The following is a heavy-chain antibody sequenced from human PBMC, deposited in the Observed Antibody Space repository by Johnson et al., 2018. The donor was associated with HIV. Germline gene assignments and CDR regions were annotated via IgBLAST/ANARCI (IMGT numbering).Heavy chain of an antibody. Sequence: VQLVESGGGLVQPGRSLRLSCAASGFTFDDYAMHWVRQAPGKGLEWVSGINWNGGSTGYADSVKGRFTISRDNAKNSLYLQMNSLRAEDTALYYCARELYAILGAFDIWGQGTMVIVSS. D-gene: IGHD1-26*01. CDR2: INWNGGST. J-gene: IGHJ3*02. V-gene: IGHV3-9*01. CDR3: ARELYAILGAFDI. CDR1: GFTFDDYA.